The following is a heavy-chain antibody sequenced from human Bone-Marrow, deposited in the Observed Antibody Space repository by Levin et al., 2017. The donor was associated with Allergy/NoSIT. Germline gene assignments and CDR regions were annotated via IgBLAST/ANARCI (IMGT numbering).Heavy chain of an antibody. V-gene: IGHV4-39*01. D-gene: IGHD3-3*01. J-gene: IGHJ5*02. CDR3: ARQLNTIFGVVIIFGWFDP. CDR2: IYYSGST. Sequence: SQTLSLTCTVSGGSISSSSYYWGWIRQPPGKGLEWIGSIYYSGSTYYNPSLKSRVTISVDTSKNQFSLKLSSVTAADTAVYYCARQLNTIFGVVIIFGWFDPWGQGTLVTVSS. CDR1: GGSISSSSYY.